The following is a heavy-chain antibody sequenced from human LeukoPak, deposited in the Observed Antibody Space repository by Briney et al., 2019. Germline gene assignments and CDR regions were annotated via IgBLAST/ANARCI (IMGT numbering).Heavy chain of an antibody. CDR2: IYYSGST. CDR3: ARSEGCTNGVCHWYYFDY. Sequence: PSETLSLICTVSGGSISSYYWSWIRQPPGKGLEWIGYIYYSGSTNYNPSLKSRVTISVDTSKNQFSLKLSSVTAADTAVYYCARSEGCTNGVCHWYYFDYWGQGTLVTVSS. CDR1: GGSISSYY. D-gene: IGHD2-8*01. V-gene: IGHV4-59*01. J-gene: IGHJ4*02.